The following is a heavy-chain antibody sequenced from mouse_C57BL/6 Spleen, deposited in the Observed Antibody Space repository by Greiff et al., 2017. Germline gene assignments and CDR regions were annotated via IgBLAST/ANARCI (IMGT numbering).Heavy chain of an antibody. Sequence: VQLQQSGAELVKPGASVKISCKASGYAFSSSWMNWVKQRPGKGLEWIGQIYPGDGDTNYNGKFKGKATLTADKSSSTAYMQLSSLTSEDSAVYFCARWGDYGSRYGVYAMDYWGQGTSVTVSS. CDR1: GYAFSSSW. CDR3: ARWGDYGSRYGVYAMDY. D-gene: IGHD1-1*01. V-gene: IGHV1-80*01. CDR2: IYPGDGDT. J-gene: IGHJ4*01.